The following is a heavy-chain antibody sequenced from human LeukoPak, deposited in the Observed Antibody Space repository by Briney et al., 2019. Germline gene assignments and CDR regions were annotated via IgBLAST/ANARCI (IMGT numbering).Heavy chain of an antibody. CDR1: GYTFTSYY. V-gene: IGHV1-46*01. J-gene: IGHJ3*02. CDR3: ARVPRAGGGEYSRSKYAFDI. D-gene: IGHD6-6*01. Sequence: ASVKVSCKASGYTFTSYYMHWVRQAPGQRLEWMGIINPSGGSTSYAQKFQGRVTMTRDTSTSTVYMELSSLRSEDTAVYYCARVPRAGGGEYSRSKYAFDIWGQGTMVTVSS. CDR2: INPSGGST.